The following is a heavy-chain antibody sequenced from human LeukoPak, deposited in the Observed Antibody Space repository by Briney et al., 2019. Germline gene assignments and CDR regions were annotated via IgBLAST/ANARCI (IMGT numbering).Heavy chain of an antibody. Sequence: ALVKVSCKASGYTFTAYYMHWVRQAPGQGLEWMGWINPKSGGTNYPQKFQGRVTMTRDTSISTAYMELSRLGSDDTAMYYCARTELRFLEWPGAFDIWGQGTMVTVSS. D-gene: IGHD3-3*01. J-gene: IGHJ3*02. CDR3: ARTELRFLEWPGAFDI. CDR1: GYTFTAYY. V-gene: IGHV1-2*02. CDR2: INPKSGGT.